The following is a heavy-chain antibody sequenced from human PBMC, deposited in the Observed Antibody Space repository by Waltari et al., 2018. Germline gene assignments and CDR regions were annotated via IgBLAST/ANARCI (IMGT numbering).Heavy chain of an antibody. V-gene: IGHV1-24*01. CDR3: ATGSPNHGWGYYYYMDV. CDR2: FDPEDGET. D-gene: IGHD3-16*01. Sequence: QVQLVQSGAEVKKPGASVKVSCKVSGYTLTELSMHWVRQVPGKGLEWMGGFDPEDGETIYAQQFQGIVTMTEDTSTDTAYMELSSLRSEDTAVYYCATGSPNHGWGYYYYMDVWGKGTTVTVSS. J-gene: IGHJ6*03. CDR1: GYTLTELS.